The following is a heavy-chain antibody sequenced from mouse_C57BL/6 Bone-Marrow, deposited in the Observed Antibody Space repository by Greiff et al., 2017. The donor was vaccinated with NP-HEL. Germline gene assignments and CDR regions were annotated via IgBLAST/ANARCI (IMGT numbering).Heavy chain of an antibody. Sequence: EVHLVESGGGLVKPGGSLKLSCAASGFTFSDYGMHWVRQAPEKGLEWVAYISSGSSTIYYADTVKGRFTISRDNAKNTLFLQMTSLRSEDTAMYYCARGYYYGSRSYYAMDYWGQGTSVTVSS. CDR2: ISSGSSTI. CDR3: ARGYYYGSRSYYAMDY. D-gene: IGHD1-1*01. CDR1: GFTFSDYG. V-gene: IGHV5-17*01. J-gene: IGHJ4*01.